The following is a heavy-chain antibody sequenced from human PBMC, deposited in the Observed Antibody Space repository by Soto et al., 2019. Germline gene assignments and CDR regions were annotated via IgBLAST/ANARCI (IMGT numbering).Heavy chain of an antibody. CDR3: TRRYYYDSSGYYYDGMDV. CDR1: GFTLGDYA. Sequence: GGSLRLSCTASGFTLGDYAMSWFRQAPGKGLEWVGFIRSKAYGGTTEYAASVKGRFTISRDDSKSIAYLQMNSLKTEDTAVYYCTRRYYYDSSGYYYDGMDVWGQGTTVTVSS. D-gene: IGHD3-22*01. J-gene: IGHJ6*02. CDR2: IRSKAYGGTT. V-gene: IGHV3-49*03.